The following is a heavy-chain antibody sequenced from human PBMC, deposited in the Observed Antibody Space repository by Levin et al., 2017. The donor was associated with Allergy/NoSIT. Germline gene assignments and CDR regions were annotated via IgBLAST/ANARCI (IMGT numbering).Heavy chain of an antibody. CDR1: GGSFSGYY. CDR2: INHSGST. V-gene: IGHV4-34*01. Sequence: SQTLSLTCAVYGGSFSGYYWSWIRQPPGKGLEWIGEINHSGSTNYNPSLKSRVTISVDTSKNQFSLKLSSVTAADTAVYYCARGTGGSGSRPFDYWGQGTLVTVSS. D-gene: IGHD3-10*01. J-gene: IGHJ4*02. CDR3: ARGTGGSGSRPFDY.